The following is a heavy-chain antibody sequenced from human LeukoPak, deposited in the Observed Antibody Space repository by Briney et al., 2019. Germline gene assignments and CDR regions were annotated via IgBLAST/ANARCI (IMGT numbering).Heavy chain of an antibody. CDR3: AAFTMIRGTVAFDI. CDR1: GFTFTSSA. D-gene: IGHD3-22*01. J-gene: IGHJ3*02. Sequence: SVKVSCKASGFTFTSSAVQWVRQARGQRLEWIGWIVVGSGNTNYAQKFQERVTITRDMSTSTAYMELSSLRSEDTAVYYCAAFTMIRGTVAFDIWGQGAMVTVSS. CDR2: IVVGSGNT. V-gene: IGHV1-58*01.